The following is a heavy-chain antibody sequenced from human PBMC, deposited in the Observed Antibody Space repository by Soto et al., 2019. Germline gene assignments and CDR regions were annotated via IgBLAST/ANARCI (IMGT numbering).Heavy chain of an antibody. D-gene: IGHD5-18*01. CDR2: IIPIFGTA. CDR3: ATPFSDTAMVNYGMDV. V-gene: IGHV1-69*01. CDR1: GGTFSRHA. J-gene: IGHJ6*02. Sequence: QVQLVQSGAEVRKPGSSVKVSCKASGGTFSRHAISWVRQAPGQGLEWMGGIIPIFGTANHAQKFQGRVTIIADESTSTVYMELSSLRSEDTAVYYCATPFSDTAMVNYGMDVWGQGTTVTVSS.